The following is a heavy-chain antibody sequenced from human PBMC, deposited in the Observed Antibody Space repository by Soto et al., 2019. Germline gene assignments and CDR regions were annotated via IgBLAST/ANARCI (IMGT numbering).Heavy chain of an antibody. CDR2: INPILDST. Sequence: QEQVVQSGPAMKEPGSSVKVSCRASGIMSSGYGFSWVRLGPGQGLEWVGMINPILDSTHYAQNLQGRVSRSVDKSRDTAYLEVTSLRLEDTAIYFCATMKRARLDSWGRGTVVTVSS. CDR3: ATMKRARLDS. V-gene: IGHV1-69*09. CDR1: GIMSSGYG. J-gene: IGHJ4*02. D-gene: IGHD6-25*01.